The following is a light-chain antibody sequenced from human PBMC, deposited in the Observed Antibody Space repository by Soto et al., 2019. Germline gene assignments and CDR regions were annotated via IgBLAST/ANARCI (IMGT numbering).Light chain of an antibody. Sequence: QSVLTQPGSVSGSPGQSITISCTETSSDVGGYNYVSWYQQHPGKAPKLMIYDVSNRPSGVSNRFSGSKSGNTASLTISGLQAEDEADYYCSSYTSSSTVFGGGTKVTVL. CDR3: SSYTSSSTV. J-gene: IGLJ2*01. V-gene: IGLV2-14*01. CDR2: DVS. CDR1: SSDVGGYNY.